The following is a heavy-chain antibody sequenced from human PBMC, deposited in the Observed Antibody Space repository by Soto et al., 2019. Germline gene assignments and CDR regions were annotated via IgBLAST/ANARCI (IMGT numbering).Heavy chain of an antibody. CDR1: GYTFTSYD. CDR2: MNPGSGDT. D-gene: IGHD3-16*01. CDR3: ARMATFGSLNWFDP. Sequence: GASVKVSCKASGYTFTSYDINWVRQATGQGLEWMGWMNPGSGDTGYAQKFQGRVTMTRDISIATAYMELSSLRSDDTAIYYCARMATFGSLNWFDPWGQGTLVTVPS. V-gene: IGHV1-8*01. J-gene: IGHJ5*02.